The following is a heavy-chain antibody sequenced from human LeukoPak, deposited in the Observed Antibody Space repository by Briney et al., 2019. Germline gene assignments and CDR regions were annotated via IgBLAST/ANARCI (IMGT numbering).Heavy chain of an antibody. V-gene: IGHV3-20*01. CDR2: INWNGGST. CDR3: ARSRGSGYYDY. CDR1: GFTFDDYG. J-gene: IGHJ4*02. D-gene: IGHD3-22*01. Sequence: GGSLRLSCAASGFTFDDYGMSWVRQAPGKGLEWVSGINWNGGSTGYADSVKGRFTVSRDNAKNSLYLQMNSLRAEDTALYHCARSRGSGYYDYWGQGTLVTVSS.